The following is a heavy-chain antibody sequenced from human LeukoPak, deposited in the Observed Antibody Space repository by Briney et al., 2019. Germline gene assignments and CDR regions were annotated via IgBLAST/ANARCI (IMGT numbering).Heavy chain of an antibody. D-gene: IGHD3-3*01. CDR2: ISGSGGST. J-gene: IGHJ4*02. Sequence: GGSLRLSCAASGFTFSSYAMSWVRQAPGKGLEWVSAISGSGGSTYYADSVKGRFTISGDNSKNTLYLQMSSLRAEDTAVYYCAKDRSLYYDFWSGYYYFDYWGQGTLVTVSS. CDR3: AKDRSLYYDFWSGYYYFDY. CDR1: GFTFSSYA. V-gene: IGHV3-23*01.